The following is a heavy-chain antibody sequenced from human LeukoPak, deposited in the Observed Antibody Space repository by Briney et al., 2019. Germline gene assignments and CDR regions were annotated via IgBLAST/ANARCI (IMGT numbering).Heavy chain of an antibody. CDR2: INNDGSST. CDR1: GFTISSHW. D-gene: IGHD1-26*01. CDR3: VRGGWADY. V-gene: IGHV3-74*01. Sequence: GESLRLSCAASGFTISSHWMHWVRQGPGKGLVWVSRINNDGSSTSYADSVKGRFTLSRDNAKNTLYMQMSSLRAEDTGVYYCVRGGWADYWAREPWSPSPQ. J-gene: IGHJ4*02.